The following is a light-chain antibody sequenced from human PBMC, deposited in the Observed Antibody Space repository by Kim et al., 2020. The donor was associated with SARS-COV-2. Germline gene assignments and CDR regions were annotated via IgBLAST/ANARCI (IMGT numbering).Light chain of an antibody. CDR3: QQHTNWPYT. CDR1: QSVSSN. CDR2: GAS. V-gene: IGKV3-15*01. Sequence: ELVMTQSPGTLSVSPGERATLSCRASQSVSSNLAWYQHKPGQAPRLVIYGASTRATDIPARVSGSGSGTEFTLTISSLKSEDFALYYSQQHTNWPYTLAEGPRLEI. J-gene: IGKJ2*01.